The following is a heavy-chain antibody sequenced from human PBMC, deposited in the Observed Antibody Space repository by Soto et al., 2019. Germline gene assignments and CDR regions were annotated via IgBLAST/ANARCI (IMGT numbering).Heavy chain of an antibody. Sequence: QVHLMESGGGVVQPGRSLTLSCAASGFTFSSYGMHWVRQAPGKGLEWVAVIWYDGSRKYYADSVKGRFTISRDNSENTLYLQMNSLRAEDTAVYYCTRDLFAAEYYFDFWGQGTLVTVSS. CDR1: GFTFSSYG. D-gene: IGHD2-15*01. CDR3: TRDLFAAEYYFDF. J-gene: IGHJ4*02. V-gene: IGHV3-33*01. CDR2: IWYDGSRK.